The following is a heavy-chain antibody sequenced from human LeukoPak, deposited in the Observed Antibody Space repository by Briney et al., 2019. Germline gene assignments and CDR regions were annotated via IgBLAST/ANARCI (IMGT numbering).Heavy chain of an antibody. CDR1: GFTFSDYY. Sequence: GGSLRLPCAASGFTFSDYYMSWIRQAPGKGLEWVSYISSSGSTIYYADSVKGRFTISRDNAKNSLYLQMNSLRAEDTAVYYCARVDKINDFWSGYYTPGRYYYYMDVWGKGTTVTVSS. J-gene: IGHJ6*03. CDR2: ISSSGSTI. V-gene: IGHV3-11*04. CDR3: ARVDKINDFWSGYYTPGRYYYYMDV. D-gene: IGHD3-3*01.